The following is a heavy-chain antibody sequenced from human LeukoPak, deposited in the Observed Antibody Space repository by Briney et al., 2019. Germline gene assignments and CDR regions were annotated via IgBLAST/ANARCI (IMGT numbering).Heavy chain of an antibody. J-gene: IGHJ4*02. Sequence: GGSLRLSCAASGFTFSSYGMHWVRQAPGKGLEWVAFIRYDGSNKYYADSVKGRFTISRDNSKNTLYLQMNSLRAEDTAVYYCAKTIVVVPAAIDYWGQGTLVTVSS. V-gene: IGHV3-30*02. D-gene: IGHD2-2*01. CDR1: GFTFSSYG. CDR2: IRYDGSNK. CDR3: AKTIVVVPAAIDY.